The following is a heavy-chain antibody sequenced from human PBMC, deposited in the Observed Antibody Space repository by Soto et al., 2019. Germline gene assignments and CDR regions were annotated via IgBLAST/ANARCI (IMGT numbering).Heavy chain of an antibody. J-gene: IGHJ6*02. Sequence: SETLSLTCTVSGGSISSGGYYWSWIRQHPGKGLEWIGYIYYRGSTYYNPSLKSRVTISVDTSKNQFSLKLSSVTAADTAVYYCARVFQVDLFYGMDVWGQGTTVTVSS. CDR3: ARVFQVDLFYGMDV. V-gene: IGHV4-31*03. CDR2: IYYRGST. CDR1: GGSISSGGYY. D-gene: IGHD3-10*01.